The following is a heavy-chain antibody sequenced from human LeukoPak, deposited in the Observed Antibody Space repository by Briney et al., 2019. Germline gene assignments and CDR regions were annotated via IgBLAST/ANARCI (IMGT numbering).Heavy chain of an antibody. D-gene: IGHD3-9*01. J-gene: IGHJ4*02. CDR2: IYYSGST. Sequence: SETLSLTCTVSGGSISSSGYYWGWIRQPPGKGLEWIGSIYYSGSTYYNPSLKSRVTLSVDTSKNQFSLKLSSVTAADTAVYYCARLEIRYFDWLFYSYFDYWGQGTLVTVSS. CDR1: GGSISSSGYY. CDR3: ARLEIRYFDWLFYSYFDY. V-gene: IGHV4-39*01.